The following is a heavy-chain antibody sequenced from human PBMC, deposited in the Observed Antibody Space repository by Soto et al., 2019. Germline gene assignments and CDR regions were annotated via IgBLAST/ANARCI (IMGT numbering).Heavy chain of an antibody. D-gene: IGHD2-2*02. CDR1: GDSVSSNSAA. CDR2: TYYRSKWYN. CDR3: AREPSPVVPAAILYSYLDV. V-gene: IGHV6-1*01. Sequence: SQTLPLTCAISGDSVSSNSAAWNWIRQSPSRGLEWLGRTYYRSKWYNDYAVSVKSRITINPDTSKNQFSLQLNSVTPEDTAVYYCAREPSPVVPAAILYSYLDVWGKGTTVTVSS. J-gene: IGHJ6*03.